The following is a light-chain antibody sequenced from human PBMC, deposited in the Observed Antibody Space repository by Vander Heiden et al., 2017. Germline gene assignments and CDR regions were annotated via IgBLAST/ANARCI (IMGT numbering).Light chain of an antibody. Sequence: DIQMTQSPSSLSAPVGDRVSITCRASHSIYTYLNWYQQKPGQAPKLLIYATSELQNGVPSRLSGSTSGTDFTLTISSLHPEDFASYFCQQTYKIPLTFGGGTKVDIK. V-gene: IGKV1-39*01. CDR3: QQTYKIPLT. J-gene: IGKJ4*01. CDR2: ATS. CDR1: HSIYTY.